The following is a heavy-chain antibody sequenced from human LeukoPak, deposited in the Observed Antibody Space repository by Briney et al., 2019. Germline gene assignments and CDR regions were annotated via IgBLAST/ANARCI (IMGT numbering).Heavy chain of an antibody. V-gene: IGHV3-74*01. CDR3: AKVSTFTGSSTDV. Sequence: PGGSLRLSCAVSGFTFSNDWMHWVRQAPGKGLLWVSRISGDGTTTNYADSVKGRFTISRDNAKNTLYLQMDSLRAEDTALYYCAKVSTFTGSSTDVWGKGTTVTVSS. J-gene: IGHJ6*04. D-gene: IGHD2/OR15-2a*01. CDR2: ISGDGTTT. CDR1: GFTFSNDW.